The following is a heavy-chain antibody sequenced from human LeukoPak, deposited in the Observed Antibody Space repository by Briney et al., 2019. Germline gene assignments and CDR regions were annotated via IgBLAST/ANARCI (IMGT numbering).Heavy chain of an antibody. Sequence: PSETLSLTCAVYGGSLSGYYWSWIRQPPGKGLEWIGEINDSGSTNYNPSLRSRLTIAIDTSKNQFSLKLSSVTAADTAVYYCATEQQLVRGWFDPWGQGTLVTVSS. CDR3: ATEQQLVRGWFDP. J-gene: IGHJ5*02. V-gene: IGHV4-34*01. D-gene: IGHD6-13*01. CDR2: INDSGST. CDR1: GGSLSGYY.